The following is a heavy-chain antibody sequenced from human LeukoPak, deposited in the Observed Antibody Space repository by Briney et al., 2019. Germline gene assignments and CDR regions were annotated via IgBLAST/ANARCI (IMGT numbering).Heavy chain of an antibody. Sequence: SETLSLTCTVSGGSISSYYWSWIRQPPGKGLEWIGYIYYSGSINDNPSLKSRVTISVDTSKNQFSLKLSSVTAADTAVYYCARVRGYDILTGYAFDIWGQGTMVTVSS. J-gene: IGHJ3*02. CDR2: IYYSGSI. D-gene: IGHD3-9*01. CDR3: ARVRGYDILTGYAFDI. CDR1: GGSISSYY. V-gene: IGHV4-59*01.